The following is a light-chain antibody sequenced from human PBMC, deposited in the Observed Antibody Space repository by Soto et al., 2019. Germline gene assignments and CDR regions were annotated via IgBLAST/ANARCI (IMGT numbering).Light chain of an antibody. CDR1: QSIGTS. Sequence: DIQMTQSPSSLSASVGDSVTITCRASQSIGTSLNWYQQKPGKAPELLLHAASNLQSAVPSRFSGSGSETDFTLTNSSPPPEDFARYYCQQSHSKPYTLGQGTKLEIK. J-gene: IGKJ2*01. CDR2: AAS. V-gene: IGKV1-39*01. CDR3: QQSHSKPYT.